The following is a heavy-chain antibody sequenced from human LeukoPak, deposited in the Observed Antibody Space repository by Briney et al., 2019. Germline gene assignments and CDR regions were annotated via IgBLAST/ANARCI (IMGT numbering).Heavy chain of an antibody. V-gene: IGHV4-59*01. CDR3: ARWTAGTRDAFDI. Sequence: SETLSLTCTVSGGFISSYYWSWIRQPPGKGLECIGYIYYSGSTNYNPDLKSRVTISGDTSKNQFSLKLSSVTAADTAVYYCARWTAGTRDAFDIWGQGTMVTVSS. CDR2: IYYSGST. J-gene: IGHJ3*02. CDR1: GGFISSYY. D-gene: IGHD1-1*01.